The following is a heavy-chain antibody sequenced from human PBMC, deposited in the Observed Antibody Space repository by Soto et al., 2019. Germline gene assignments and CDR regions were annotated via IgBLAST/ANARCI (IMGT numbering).Heavy chain of an antibody. CDR3: AKDPDDGDYNLYYYHGIDV. V-gene: IGHV3-30*18. CDR2: ISYDVSNN. D-gene: IGHD4-17*01. J-gene: IGHJ6*02. Sequence: GGSLRLSCVASGFTFSNYDMHWVRQAPGKGLEWVALISYDVSNNYYADSVKGRFTISRDNSKNTLYLQMNNLRAEDTAVYYCAKDPDDGDYNLYYYHGIDVRGQGTTVTGSS. CDR1: GFTFSNYD.